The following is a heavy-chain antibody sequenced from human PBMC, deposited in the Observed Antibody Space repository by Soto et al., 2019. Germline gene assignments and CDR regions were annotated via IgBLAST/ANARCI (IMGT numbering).Heavy chain of an antibody. Sequence: PSETLSLTCTVSGGSVSSGSYYWTWIRQPPGKGLEWIGYIYDTGSTYYNPSLKSRVTISVDTSKNQFSLKLSSVTAADTAVYYCARVNSGWXPDYWGQGTLVTVSS. CDR2: IYDTGST. V-gene: IGHV4-61*01. J-gene: IGHJ4*02. D-gene: IGHD6-19*01. CDR3: ARVNSGWXPDY. CDR1: GGSVSSGSYY.